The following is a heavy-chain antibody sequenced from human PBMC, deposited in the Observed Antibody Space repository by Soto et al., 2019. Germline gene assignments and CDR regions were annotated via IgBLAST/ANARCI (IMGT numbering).Heavy chain of an antibody. D-gene: IGHD6-13*01. J-gene: IGHJ1*01. Sequence: QVQLVQSGAEVKKTGSAVKVSCKASVGTFSSYAISWVRQAPGQGLEWMGGIIPIFGTANYAQKFQGRVTITADESTSTAYMELSSLRSEDTAVYYCARGPAAAVPIAEYFQHWGQGTLVTVSS. V-gene: IGHV1-69*01. CDR3: ARGPAAAVPIAEYFQH. CDR2: IIPIFGTA. CDR1: VGTFSSYA.